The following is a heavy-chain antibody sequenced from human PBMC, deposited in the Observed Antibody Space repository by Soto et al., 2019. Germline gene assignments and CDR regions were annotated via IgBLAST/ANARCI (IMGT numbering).Heavy chain of an antibody. Sequence: GASVKVSCKASGFTFTSSAVQWVRQARGQRLEWIGWIVVGSGNTNYAQKFQERVTITRDISTSTAYMELSSLRSEDTAVYYCAASRDDSSGYYYGYYFDYWGQGTLVTVSS. V-gene: IGHV1-58*01. CDR1: GFTFTSSA. CDR2: IVVGSGNT. J-gene: IGHJ4*02. CDR3: AASRDDSSGYYYGYYFDY. D-gene: IGHD3-22*01.